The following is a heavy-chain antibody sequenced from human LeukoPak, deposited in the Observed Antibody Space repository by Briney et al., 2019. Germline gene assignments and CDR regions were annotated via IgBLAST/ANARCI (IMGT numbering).Heavy chain of an antibody. CDR2: IYYSGST. Sequence: SETLSLTCTVSGGSISSSSYYWGWIRQPPEKGLEWIGSIYYSGSTYYNPSLKSRVTISVDTSKNQFSLKLSSVTAADTAVYYCASSGGNSVHYFDYWGQGTLVTVSS. CDR3: ASSGGNSVHYFDY. CDR1: GGSISSSSYY. D-gene: IGHD4-23*01. J-gene: IGHJ4*02. V-gene: IGHV4-39*07.